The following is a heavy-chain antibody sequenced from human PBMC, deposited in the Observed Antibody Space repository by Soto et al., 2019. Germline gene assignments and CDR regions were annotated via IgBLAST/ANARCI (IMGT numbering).Heavy chain of an antibody. CDR3: AVGGLAAAGRGFGNY. D-gene: IGHD6-13*01. V-gene: IGHV3-13*01. CDR1: GFTFSSYD. CDR2: IGTAGDT. Sequence: GGSLRLSCAASGFTFSSYDMHWVRQATGKGLEWVSAIGTAGDTYYPGSVKGRFTISRENAKNSLYLQLNSMRAGDTAVYYCAVGGLAAAGRGFGNYWGQGTLVTVSS. J-gene: IGHJ4*02.